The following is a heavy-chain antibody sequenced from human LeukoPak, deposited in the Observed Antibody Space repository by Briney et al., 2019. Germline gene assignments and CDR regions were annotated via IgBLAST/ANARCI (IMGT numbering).Heavy chain of an antibody. CDR2: IYYSGST. D-gene: IGHD6-19*01. CDR1: GGSISSYY. V-gene: IGHV4-59*08. J-gene: IGHJ4*02. Sequence: SETLSLTWTVAGGSISSYYWSWLRQPPGKGLEWIGYIYYSGSTNYNPSLKSRVTISVDTSKNQFSLKLSSVTAADTAVYYCARALAVAGIGFDYWGQGTLVTVSS. CDR3: ARALAVAGIGFDY.